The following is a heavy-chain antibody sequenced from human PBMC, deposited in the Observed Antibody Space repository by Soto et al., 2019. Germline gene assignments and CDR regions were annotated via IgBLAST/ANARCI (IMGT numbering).Heavy chain of an antibody. CDR2: ISSSRSYI. CDR3: ARDLGSGWDY. CDR1: GFTFSSYS. D-gene: IGHD6-19*01. J-gene: IGHJ4*02. Sequence: EVQLVESGGGLVKPGGSLRLSCAASGFTFSSYSMNWVRQAPGKGLEWVSSISSSRSYIYYADSVKGRFTISRDNAKNSLYLQRTSLGAEDTAVYYCARDLGSGWDYWGQGTLVTVSS. V-gene: IGHV3-21*01.